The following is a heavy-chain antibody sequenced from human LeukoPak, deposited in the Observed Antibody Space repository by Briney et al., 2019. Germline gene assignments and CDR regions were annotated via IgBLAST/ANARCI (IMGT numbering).Heavy chain of an antibody. CDR1: GGSISSYY. CDR3: ARASWGASSYYYYGMDV. D-gene: IGHD1-26*01. V-gene: IGHV4-59*01. J-gene: IGHJ6*02. Sequence: PSETLSLTCTVSGGSISSYYWSWIRQPPGKGLEWIGYFYYSGSTNYNPSLKSRVTISVDTSKNQFSLKLNSVTAADTAVYYCARASWGASSYYYYGMDVWGQGTTVTVSS. CDR2: FYYSGST.